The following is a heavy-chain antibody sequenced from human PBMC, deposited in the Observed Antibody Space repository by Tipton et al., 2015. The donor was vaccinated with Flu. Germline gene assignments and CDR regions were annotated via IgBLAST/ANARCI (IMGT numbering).Heavy chain of an antibody. CDR1: GITFSDYY. J-gene: IGHJ5*02. CDR2: IYSDGRA. CDR3: TRGQGANP. V-gene: IGHV3-53*01. Sequence: SLRLSCAASGITFSDYYMSWVRQAPGKGLEWVSVIYSDGRAYYVDSVKGRFTVSRDDSKNMLSLQMDSLRAEDTAVYYCTRGQGANPWGQGTLVTVSS.